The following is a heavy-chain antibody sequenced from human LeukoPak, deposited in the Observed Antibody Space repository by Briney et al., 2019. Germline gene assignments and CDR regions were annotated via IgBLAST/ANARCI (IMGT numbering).Heavy chain of an antibody. CDR2: IYYSGST. V-gene: IGHV4-39*01. J-gene: IGHJ5*02. D-gene: IGHD6-13*01. Sequence: PSETLSLTCTVSGGSISSSSYYWGWIRQPPGKGLEWIGSIYYSGSTYYNPSLKSRVTISVDTSKNQFSLKLSSVTAADTAVYYCIAAAAERGTNWFDPWGQRTLVTVSS. CDR1: GGSISSSSYY. CDR3: IAAAAERGTNWFDP.